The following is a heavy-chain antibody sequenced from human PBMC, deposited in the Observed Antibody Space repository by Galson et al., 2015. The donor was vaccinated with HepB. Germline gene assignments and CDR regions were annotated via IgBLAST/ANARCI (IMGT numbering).Heavy chain of an antibody. CDR2: ISSSVSTV. CDR3: AREYPYDILTDYHSYYYYGLDV. D-gene: IGHD3-9*01. V-gene: IGHV3-48*03. J-gene: IGHJ6*02. Sequence: SLRLSCAASGFTFSSYDMNWVRQAPGRGLEWISYISSSVSTVYYADSVKGRFTISRDNAKNSLYLQMNSLRAEDTAVYYCAREYPYDILTDYHSYYYYGLDVWGQGTTVTVSS. CDR1: GFTFSSYD.